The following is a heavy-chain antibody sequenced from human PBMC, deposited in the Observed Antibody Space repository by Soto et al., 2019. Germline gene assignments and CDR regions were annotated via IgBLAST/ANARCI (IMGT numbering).Heavy chain of an antibody. CDR3: ARHGSGRFGQFAY. J-gene: IGHJ4*02. D-gene: IGHD3-10*01. CDR2: IYYSGST. CDR1: GGSISSYY. V-gene: IGHV4-39*01. Sequence: SETLSLTCTVSGGSISSYYWGWIRQPPGKGLEWIGSIYYSGSTYYNPSLKSRVTISVDTSKNQFSLKLSSVTAADTAVYYCARHGSGRFGQFAYWGQGTLVTVS.